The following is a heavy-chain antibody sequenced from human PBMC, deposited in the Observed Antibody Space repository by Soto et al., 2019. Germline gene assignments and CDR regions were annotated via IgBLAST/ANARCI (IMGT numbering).Heavy chain of an antibody. CDR3: ARERGASDWENTALTF. D-gene: IGHD3-9*01. CDR1: GYIFTSRY. V-gene: IGHV1-46*01. Sequence: QVQLVQSGAEVKKPGASVKVSCKTSGYIFTSRYMHWVRQAPGLGLEWMAIINPSGGDTIYAQGFQGRVTVTSDTSTNPVYMELSTLKFAHTAVYFCARERGASDWENTALTFWSQGTKGTVSS. CDR2: INPSGGDT. J-gene: IGHJ3*01.